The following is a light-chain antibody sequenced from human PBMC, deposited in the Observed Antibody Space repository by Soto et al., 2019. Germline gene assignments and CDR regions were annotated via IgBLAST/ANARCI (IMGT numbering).Light chain of an antibody. CDR3: QQYNNWPKT. CDR1: QSISSS. CDR2: GTT. V-gene: IGKV3-15*01. Sequence: EIVMTQSPATLSVSPGERATLSCRASQSISSSLAWYQQRPGKAPRLLIYGTTTRAAGVPSRFSGSGSGADFTLTIISLLSEDFAFYYCQQYNNWPKTFGQGTKVDIK. J-gene: IGKJ1*01.